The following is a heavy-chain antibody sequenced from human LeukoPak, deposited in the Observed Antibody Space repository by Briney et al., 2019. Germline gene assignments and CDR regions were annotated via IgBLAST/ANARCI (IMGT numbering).Heavy chain of an antibody. D-gene: IGHD2/OR15-2a*01. Sequence: ASVKVSCKVSGYTLTELSMHWVRHAPGKGLEWMGGFDPEDGETIYAQKFQGRVTMTEDTSTDTAYMELSSLRSEDTAVYYCARICSWGFLCLLDYWGQGTLVTVSS. CDR2: FDPEDGET. V-gene: IGHV1-24*01. CDR1: GYTLTELS. CDR3: ARICSWGFLCLLDY. J-gene: IGHJ4*02.